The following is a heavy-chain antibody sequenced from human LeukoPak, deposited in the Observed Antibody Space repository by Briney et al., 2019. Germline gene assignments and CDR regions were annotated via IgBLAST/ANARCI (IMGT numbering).Heavy chain of an antibody. CDR1: GGSISSGDYY. Sequence: SETLSLTCTVSGGSISSGDYYWSWIRQHPGKGLEWIGYIYYSGNTNSNPSLKSRVTISVDTSKNQFSLKLSSVTAADTAVYYCARDRQKGDGFDIWGQGTMVTVSS. V-gene: IGHV4-31*03. J-gene: IGHJ3*02. CDR2: IYYSGNT. CDR3: ARDRQKGDGFDI.